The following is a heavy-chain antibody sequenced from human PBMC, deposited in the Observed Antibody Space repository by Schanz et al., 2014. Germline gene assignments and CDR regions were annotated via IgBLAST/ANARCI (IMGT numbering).Heavy chain of an antibody. CDR3: VKGGTNTLDS. V-gene: IGHV3-30*02. CDR2: IRFDGSDK. Sequence: QVQLVESGGGVVQPGRSLRLSCAASGFTFSSYGMHWVRQAPGKGLEWVTFIRFDGSDKYYADSVKGRFTISRDNSKNTLYLQMNSLRGDDTAIYYCVKGGTNTLDSWGQGTLVTVSS. J-gene: IGHJ4*02. CDR1: GFTFSSYG.